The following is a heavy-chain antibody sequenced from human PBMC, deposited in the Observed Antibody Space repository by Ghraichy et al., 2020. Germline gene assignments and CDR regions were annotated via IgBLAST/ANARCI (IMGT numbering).Heavy chain of an antibody. D-gene: IGHD4-11*01. J-gene: IGHJ4*02. Sequence: GGSLRLSCTASGFTFSNYAMNWVRQAPGKGLEWVSAISDSGGRTYYADSVKGRFTISRDKSKYTMSLQINSLGAEDTAIYYCAKEDYSNDFDYWGQGTLVTVSS. CDR3: AKEDYSNDFDY. CDR2: ISDSGGRT. CDR1: GFTFSNYA. V-gene: IGHV3-23*01.